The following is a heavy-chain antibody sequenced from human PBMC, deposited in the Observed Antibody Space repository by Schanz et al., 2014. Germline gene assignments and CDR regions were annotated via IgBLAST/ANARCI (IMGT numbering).Heavy chain of an antibody. CDR3: ARDGYTAYDLKRGDY. V-gene: IGHV3-7*01. CDR1: GFTFSSYW. Sequence: EVQLVESGGGLVQPGGSLRLSCAASGFTFSSYWMSWVRQAPGKGLEWVANIKQDGSEKYYVDSVQGRFTISRDNAKNSLYLQMNSLRAEDTAVYYCARDGYTAYDLKRGDYWGQGTQVAVSS. J-gene: IGHJ4*02. D-gene: IGHD5-12*01. CDR2: IKQDGSEK.